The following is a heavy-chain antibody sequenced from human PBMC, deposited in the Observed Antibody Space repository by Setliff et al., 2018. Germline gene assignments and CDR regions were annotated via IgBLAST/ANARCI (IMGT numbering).Heavy chain of an antibody. CDR1: GGSINSMSYY. J-gene: IGHJ6*02. CDR2: IYHSGSS. V-gene: IGHV4-39*07. D-gene: IGHD3-3*01. CDR3: ARGGGDYDFWSGYSMDV. Sequence: PSETLSLTCTVSGGSINSMSYYWGWIRQPPGKGLEWIGSIYHSGSSYYNPSLRSRVTISVDTSKNQFSLKLSSVTAADTAVYYCARGGGDYDFWSGYSMDVWGQGTTVTVSS.